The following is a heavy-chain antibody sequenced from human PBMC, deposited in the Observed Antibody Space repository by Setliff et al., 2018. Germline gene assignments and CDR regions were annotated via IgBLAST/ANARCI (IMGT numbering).Heavy chain of an antibody. CDR1: GFTFDDYA. CDR2: ISWDGGST. V-gene: IGHV3-43D*03. Sequence: GGSLSLSCAASGFTFDDYAMHWVRQAPGKGLEWVSLISWDGGSTYYADSVKGRFTISRDNSKNSLYLQMNSLRTEDTALYYCAKDIRDGYNYFDYWGQGTLVTVSS. D-gene: IGHD5-12*01. J-gene: IGHJ4*02. CDR3: AKDIRDGYNYFDY.